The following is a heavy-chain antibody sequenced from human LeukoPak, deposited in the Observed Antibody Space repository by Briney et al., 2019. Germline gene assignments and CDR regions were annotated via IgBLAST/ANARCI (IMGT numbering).Heavy chain of an antibody. V-gene: IGHV4-34*01. CDR3: ARGRSGWRTDFDY. Sequence: SETLSLTCAVYGGSFSGYYWSWIRQPPGKGLEWIGEINHSGSTNYNPSLKSRVTISVDTSKNQFSLKLSSVTAADTAVYYCARGRSGWRTDFDYRGQGTLVTVSS. CDR1: GGSFSGYY. D-gene: IGHD6-19*01. J-gene: IGHJ4*02. CDR2: INHSGST.